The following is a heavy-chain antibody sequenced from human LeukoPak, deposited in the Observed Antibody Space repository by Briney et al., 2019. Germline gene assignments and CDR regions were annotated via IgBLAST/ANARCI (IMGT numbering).Heavy chain of an antibody. J-gene: IGHJ4*02. Sequence: PGGSLRLSCAASGFTFSSYSMNWVRQAPGKGLEWVSSISSSSSYIYYADSVEGRFTISRDNAKNSLYLQMNSLRAEDTAVYYCARSSYWNDPFDYWGQGTLVTVSS. CDR3: ARSSYWNDPFDY. CDR1: GFTFSSYS. V-gene: IGHV3-21*01. CDR2: ISSSSSYI. D-gene: IGHD1-1*01.